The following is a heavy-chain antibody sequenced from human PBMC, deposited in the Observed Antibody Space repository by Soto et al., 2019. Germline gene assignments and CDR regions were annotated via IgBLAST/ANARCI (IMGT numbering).Heavy chain of an antibody. J-gene: IGHJ2*01. Sequence: SETLSLTCSVSGYSVTSSDYYWAWIRQPPGKGLEWIGSMFYSGLTYYNPSLKSRVTLSVDTSKNQFSVRLNSVTAADTAVYYCARGLGYFDLWGRGALVTVSS. CDR1: GYSVTSSDYY. CDR2: MFYSGLT. CDR3: ARGLGYFDL. V-gene: IGHV4-39*01.